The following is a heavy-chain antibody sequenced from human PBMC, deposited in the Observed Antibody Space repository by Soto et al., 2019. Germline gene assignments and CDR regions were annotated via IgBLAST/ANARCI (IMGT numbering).Heavy chain of an antibody. Sequence: RLSCAASGFTFSSYGMHWVRQAPGKGLEWVAVIWYDGSNKYYADSVKDRFTISRDNSKNTLYLQMNSLRAEDTAVYYCARVTQRYYFDYWGQGTLVTVSS. CDR1: GFTFSSYG. J-gene: IGHJ4*02. CDR2: IWYDGSNK. D-gene: IGHD3-16*01. CDR3: ARVTQRYYFDY. V-gene: IGHV3-33*01.